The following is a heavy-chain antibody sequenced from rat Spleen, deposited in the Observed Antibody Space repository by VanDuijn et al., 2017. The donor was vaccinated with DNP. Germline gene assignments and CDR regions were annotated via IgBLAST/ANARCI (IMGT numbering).Heavy chain of an antibody. CDR1: GFTFNNYW. J-gene: IGHJ3*01. V-gene: IGHV5-31*01. CDR2: ITSSGGST. CDR3: ARGGYYGSNGDY. Sequence: EVQLVESGGDLVQPGRSLKLSCVASGFTFNNYWMTWIRQVPGKGLEWVASITSSGGSTYYPDSVKGRFTISRDNAKNTLYLQMNSLRSEDTATYYCARGGYYGSNGDYWGQGTLVSVSS. D-gene: IGHD1-6*01.